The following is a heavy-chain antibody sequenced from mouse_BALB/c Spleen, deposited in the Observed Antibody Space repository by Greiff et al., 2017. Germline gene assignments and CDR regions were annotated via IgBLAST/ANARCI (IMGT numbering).Heavy chain of an antibody. V-gene: IGHV3-2*02. CDR1: GYSITSDYA. CDR3: ARGFSRGYFDY. J-gene: IGHJ2*01. Sequence: EVKLLESGPGLVKPSQSLSLTCTVTGYSITSDYAWNWIRQFPGNKLEWMGYISYSGSTSYNPSLKSRISITRDTSKNQFFLQLNSVTTEDTATYYCARGFSRGYFDYWGQGTTLTVSS. CDR2: ISYSGST.